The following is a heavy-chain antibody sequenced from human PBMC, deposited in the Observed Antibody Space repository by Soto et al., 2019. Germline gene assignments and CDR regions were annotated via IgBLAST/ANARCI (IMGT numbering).Heavy chain of an antibody. V-gene: IGHV3-48*04. CDR3: ARDRSHRTSDAFDI. CDR1: GFTFSSYS. CDR2: ISSSSSTI. Sequence: GGSLRLSCAASGFTFSSYSMNWVRQAPGKGLEWVSYISSSSSTIYYADSVKGRFTISRDNAKNSLYLQLNSLRAEDTAVYYCARDRSHRTSDAFDIWGQGTMVTVSS. J-gene: IGHJ3*02. D-gene: IGHD3-10*01.